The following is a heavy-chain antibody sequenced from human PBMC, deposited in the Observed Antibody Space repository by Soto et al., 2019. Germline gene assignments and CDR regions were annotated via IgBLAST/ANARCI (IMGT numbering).Heavy chain of an antibody. CDR1: GFTFSSYG. J-gene: IGHJ6*02. Sequence: QVQLVESGGGVVQPGRSLRLSCAASGFTFSSYGMHWVRQAPGKGLEWVAVISYDGSNKYYADSVKGRFTISRDNSKNTLYLQINSLRAEDTAVYYCAKAQWELPLEYYYGMDVWGQGTTVTVSS. CDR3: AKAQWELPLEYYYGMDV. CDR2: ISYDGSNK. V-gene: IGHV3-30*18. D-gene: IGHD1-26*01.